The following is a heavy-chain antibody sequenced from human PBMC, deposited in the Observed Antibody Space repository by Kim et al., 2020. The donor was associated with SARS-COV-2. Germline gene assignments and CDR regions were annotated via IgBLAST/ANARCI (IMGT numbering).Heavy chain of an antibody. Sequence: SQTLALTCTVSGGSISSYDWSWIRQPPGNGLEWIGYSYYIGSTNYNPSLKSRVTISVDTSKNQSSLKLSSVTAAETAVYYCARSTSITIFGVVGYMDVWGKRDHGHRLL. CDR1: GGSISSYD. D-gene: IGHD3-3*01. CDR3: ARSTSITIFGVVGYMDV. V-gene: IGHV4-59*08. CDR2: SYYIGST. J-gene: IGHJ6*03.